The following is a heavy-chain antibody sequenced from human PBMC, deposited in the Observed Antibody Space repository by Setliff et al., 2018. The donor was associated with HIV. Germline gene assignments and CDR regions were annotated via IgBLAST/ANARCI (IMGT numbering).Heavy chain of an antibody. CDR3: ARVPAGTAYDK. CDR2: IIPILGIT. V-gene: IGHV1-69*10. Sequence: SVKVSCRTSGGTFSNFAVSWVRQAPGQRLERMGAIIPILGITNYAEKFQGKVTITLDESTTTSFMELSSLRSEDTAVYFCARVPAGTAYDKWGQGTLVTVSS. J-gene: IGHJ4*02. D-gene: IGHD1-7*01. CDR1: GGTFSNFA.